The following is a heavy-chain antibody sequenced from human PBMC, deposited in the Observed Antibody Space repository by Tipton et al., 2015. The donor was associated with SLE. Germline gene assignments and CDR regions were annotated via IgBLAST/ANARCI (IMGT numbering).Heavy chain of an antibody. J-gene: IGHJ4*02. D-gene: IGHD3-10*01. V-gene: IGHV4-38-2*02. Sequence: TLSLTCTVSGYFISSGFYWGWIRQFPGKGLEWIGNVYHWGNTYYNPSLMSRLTVSADTSKSQFSLRLTSVTAADTAVYYCARTDYYGLAGNWGQGTLVTVSS. CDR3: ARTDYYGLAGN. CDR1: GYFISSGFY. CDR2: VYHWGNT.